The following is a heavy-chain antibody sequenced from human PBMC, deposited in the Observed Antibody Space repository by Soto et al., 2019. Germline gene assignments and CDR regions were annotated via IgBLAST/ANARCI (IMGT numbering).Heavy chain of an antibody. J-gene: IGHJ4*02. CDR2: ISYDGSNK. V-gene: IGHV3-30*18. CDR1: GFTFSSYG. CDR3: AKLFSGQLADGDY. D-gene: IGHD6-6*01. Sequence: QVQLVESGGGVVQPGRSLRLSCAASGFTFSSYGMHWVRQAPGKGLEWVAVISYDGSNKYYADSVKGRFTISRYNSKNTLYLQMNSLRAEDTAVYYCAKLFSGQLADGDYWGQGTLVTVSS.